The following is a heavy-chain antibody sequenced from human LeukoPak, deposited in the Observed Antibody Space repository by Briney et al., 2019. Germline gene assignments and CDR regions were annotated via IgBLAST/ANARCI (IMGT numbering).Heavy chain of an antibody. CDR3: ARHAVYERWFDP. J-gene: IGHJ5*02. CDR1: NGSLSGYV. V-gene: IGHV4-4*09. Sequence: SETLSLICSVSNGSLSGYVGSCMRHPPGQRVEWVGYIYATGSTLYNHSLKSRVTISVDASENQVSLTLRSVTAADTATYFCARHAVYERWFDPWGQGALVTVSS. D-gene: IGHD3-16*01. CDR2: IYATGST.